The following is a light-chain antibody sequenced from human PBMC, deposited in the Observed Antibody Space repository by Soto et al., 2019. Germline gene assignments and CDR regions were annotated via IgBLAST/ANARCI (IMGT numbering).Light chain of an antibody. CDR3: QQYGSSPPIT. CDR1: QSVSSSY. V-gene: IGKV3-20*01. J-gene: IGKJ5*01. Sequence: EIVLTQSPGTLSLSPGERATLSCRASQSVSSSYLACYQQKPGQAPSLLFYGASSRATGIPDSFSGSGSGTDFTLTISRLEPEDFAVYYCQQYGSSPPITFGQGTRLEIK. CDR2: GAS.